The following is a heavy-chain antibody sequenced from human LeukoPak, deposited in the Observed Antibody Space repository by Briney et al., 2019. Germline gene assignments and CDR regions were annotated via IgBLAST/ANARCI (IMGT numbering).Heavy chain of an antibody. CDR3: ARSPDLGVPAVWFDP. Sequence: SVKVSCKASGGTFSSYAISWVRQAPGQGLEWMGGIIPIFGTANHAQKFQGRVTITADESTSTAYMELSSLRSEDTAVYHCARSPDLGVPAVWFDPWGQGTLVTVSS. V-gene: IGHV1-69*13. J-gene: IGHJ5*02. CDR1: GGTFSSYA. CDR2: IIPIFGTA. D-gene: IGHD2-2*01.